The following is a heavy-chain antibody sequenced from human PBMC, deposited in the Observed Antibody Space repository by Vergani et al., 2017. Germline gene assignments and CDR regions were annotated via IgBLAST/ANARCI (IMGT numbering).Heavy chain of an antibody. V-gene: IGHV3-30*03. CDR2: ISYDGSNK. J-gene: IGHJ4*02. Sequence: VQLVESGGGLIQPGGSLRLSCAASGFTFSSYGMHWVRQAPGKGLEWVAVISYDGSNKYYADSVKGRFTISRDNSKNTLYLQMNSLRAEDTAVYYCARAEVVVVVAAKTLVDYWGQGTLVTVSS. CDR3: ARAEVVVVVAAKTLVDY. D-gene: IGHD2-15*01. CDR1: GFTFSSYG.